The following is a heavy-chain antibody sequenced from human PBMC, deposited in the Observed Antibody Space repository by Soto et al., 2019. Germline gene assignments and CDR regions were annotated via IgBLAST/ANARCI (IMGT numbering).Heavy chain of an antibody. Sequence: PGESLKISCKGSGYSFSDYWIAWVRQMPGKGLEWMGSIYPGDSDTTYSPSFQGQVAITADKSISTAYLHWSSLEASDTAMYYCARRLYHWNTFDFWGQGTLVTVSS. CDR3: ARRLYHWNTFDF. CDR1: GYSFSDYW. CDR2: IYPGDSDT. D-gene: IGHD1-20*01. J-gene: IGHJ4*02. V-gene: IGHV5-51*01.